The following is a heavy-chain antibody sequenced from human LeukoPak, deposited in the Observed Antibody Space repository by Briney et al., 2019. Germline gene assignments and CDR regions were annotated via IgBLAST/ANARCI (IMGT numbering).Heavy chain of an antibody. J-gene: IGHJ4*02. Sequence: PSETLSLTCTVSGGSITTYYWSWIRRPPEKGLGWIGYIYYTGSTIYNPSLKSRVTISVDTSNNQFSLKLTSVTAADTAAYYCARRVGGFGYFDYWGQGTLVTVSS. V-gene: IGHV4-59*01. CDR3: ARRVGGFGYFDY. D-gene: IGHD3-10*01. CDR1: GGSITTYY. CDR2: IYYTGST.